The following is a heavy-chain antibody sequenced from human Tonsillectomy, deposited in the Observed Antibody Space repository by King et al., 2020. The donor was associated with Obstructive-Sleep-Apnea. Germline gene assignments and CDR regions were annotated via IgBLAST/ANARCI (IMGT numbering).Heavy chain of an antibody. CDR1: GFTFSNAW. Sequence: VQLVESGGGLVKPGGSLILSCAASGFTFSNAWMSWVRQAPGKGLEWVGHIKSKTDGGTTDYAAPVKGRFTISRDDSKNTLYLQMDSLKTEDTAVYYCTTFTSASLWGHGTLVTVSS. V-gene: IGHV3-15*01. CDR3: TTFTSASL. J-gene: IGHJ4*01. CDR2: IKSKTDGGTT. D-gene: IGHD3-16*01.